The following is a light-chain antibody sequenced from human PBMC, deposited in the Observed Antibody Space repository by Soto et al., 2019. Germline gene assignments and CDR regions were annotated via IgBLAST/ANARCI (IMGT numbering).Light chain of an antibody. Sequence: DIQMTQSPSSLSASVGDRVTITCRASQGISNYLAWYQQKPGKVPKLLIYAASTLQSGVPSRFSRSRSGKDFTLTISSRQPEDVATYYCQKYNSAPRTFGQVNKVEIK. V-gene: IGKV1-27*01. CDR3: QKYNSAPRT. CDR2: AAS. J-gene: IGKJ1*01. CDR1: QGISNY.